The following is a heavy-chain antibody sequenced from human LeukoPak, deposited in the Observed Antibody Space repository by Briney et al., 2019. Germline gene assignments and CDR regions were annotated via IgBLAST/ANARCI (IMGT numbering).Heavy chain of an antibody. V-gene: IGHV4-34*01. Sequence: ASETLSLTCAVYGESFSTYYWSWIRQPPGKGLEWIGEINHSGNTNYNPSLKSLVTISVDTSKNQFSMKLTSVTAADTAVYYCARVDGDGYNIHDYWSQGTLVTVSS. J-gene: IGHJ4*02. CDR3: ARVDGDGYNIHDY. CDR2: INHSGNT. D-gene: IGHD5-24*01. CDR1: GESFSTYY.